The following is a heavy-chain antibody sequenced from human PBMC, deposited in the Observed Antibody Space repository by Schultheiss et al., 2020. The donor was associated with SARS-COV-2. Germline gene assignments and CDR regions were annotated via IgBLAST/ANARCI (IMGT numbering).Heavy chain of an antibody. CDR3: ARGEDLD. CDR2: ISSNGGST. D-gene: IGHD3-3*01. J-gene: IGHJ4*02. V-gene: IGHV3-64*04. CDR1: GFTFSSYA. Sequence: GGSLRLSCAASGFTFSSYAMSWVRQAPGKGLEYVSAISSNGGSTYYADSVKGRFTISRDNAKNSLYLQMNSLRAEDTAVYYCARGEDLDWGQGTLVTVSS.